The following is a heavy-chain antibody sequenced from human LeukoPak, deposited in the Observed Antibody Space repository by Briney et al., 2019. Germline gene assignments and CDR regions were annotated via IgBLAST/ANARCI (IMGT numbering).Heavy chain of an antibody. Sequence: TGGSLRLSCAASGFTFDDYGMSWVRQAPGKGLEWVSGINWNGGSTGYADSVKGRFTISRDNAKNSLYLQMNSLRAEDTALYYCARDLPGEGELHVHFDYCGQGTLVTVSS. V-gene: IGHV3-20*04. D-gene: IGHD1-26*01. CDR2: INWNGGST. CDR1: GFTFDDYG. CDR3: ARDLPGEGELHVHFDY. J-gene: IGHJ4*02.